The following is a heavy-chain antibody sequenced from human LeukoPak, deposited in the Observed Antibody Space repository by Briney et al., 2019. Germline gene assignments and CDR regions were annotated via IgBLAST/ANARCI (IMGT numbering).Heavy chain of an antibody. CDR1: GFTVSSNY. CDR3: ARDLGSSGSDAFDI. J-gene: IGHJ3*02. Sequence: GSLRLSCAASGFTVSSNYMSWVRQAPGKGLEWVSVIHSGGSTYYADSVKGRFTISRDNSKNTLYLQMNSLRAEDTAVYYCARDLGSSGSDAFDIWGQGTMVTVSS. D-gene: IGHD3-22*01. CDR2: IHSGGST. V-gene: IGHV3-53*01.